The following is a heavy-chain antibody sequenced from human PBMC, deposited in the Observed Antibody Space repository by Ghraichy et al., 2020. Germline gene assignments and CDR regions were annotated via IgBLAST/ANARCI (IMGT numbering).Heavy chain of an antibody. CDR3: ARVPLAETLFASGSYSEPPPWFAP. CDR1: GGSISSYY. V-gene: IGHV4-59*01. CDR2: IYYSGST. Sequence: SQTLSLTCTVSGGSISSYYWSWIRQPPGKGLEWIGYIYYSGSTNYNPSLKSRVTISVDTSKNQFSLKLSSVTAADTAVYYCARVPLAETLFASGSYSEPPPWFAPWGQGPLVPVSS. J-gene: IGHJ5*02. D-gene: IGHD3-10*01.